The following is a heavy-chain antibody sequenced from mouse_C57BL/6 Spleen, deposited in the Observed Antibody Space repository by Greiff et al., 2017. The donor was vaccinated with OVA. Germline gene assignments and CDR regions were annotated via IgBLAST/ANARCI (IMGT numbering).Heavy chain of an antibody. CDR1: GYTFTDYE. D-gene: IGHD1-1*01. J-gene: IGHJ1*03. CDR2: IDPETGGT. V-gene: IGHV1-15*01. CDR3: TRRGFDYYGSSYDWYFDV. Sequence: LQESGAELVRPGASVTLSCKASGYTFTDYEMHWVKQTPVHGLEWIGAIDPETGGTAYNQKFKGKAILTADKSSSTAYMELRSLTSEDSAVYYCTRRGFDYYGSSYDWYFDVWGTGTTVTVSS.